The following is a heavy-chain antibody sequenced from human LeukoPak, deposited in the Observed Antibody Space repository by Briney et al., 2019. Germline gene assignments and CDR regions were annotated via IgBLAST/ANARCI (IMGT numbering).Heavy chain of an antibody. CDR1: GFTFNNAW. V-gene: IGHV3-15*01. J-gene: IGHJ4*02. D-gene: IGHD3-16*02. Sequence: GGSLRLSCAASGFTFNNAWMSWVRQAPGKGLEWVGRIKSKTDGGTTDYAAPVKGRFTISRDDSKNTLYLQMNSLKTEDTAVYYCTTADYVWGSYRPAVDYWGQGTLVTVSS. CDR2: IKSKTDGGTT. CDR3: TTADYVWGSYRPAVDY.